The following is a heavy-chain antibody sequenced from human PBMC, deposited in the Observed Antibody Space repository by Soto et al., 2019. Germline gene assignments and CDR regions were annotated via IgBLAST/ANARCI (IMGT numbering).Heavy chain of an antibody. CDR1: GYTFTSYA. CDR2: INAANGNT. Sequence: GASVKVSCKASGYTFTSYAIHWVRQAPGQRLEWMGWINAANGNTKYSQKFQGRVTISRDTSASTAYMELSSLISEDTAVYYCAKDFDYYYYAMDVWGQGTTVTVSS. V-gene: IGHV1-3*01. D-gene: IGHD3-3*01. J-gene: IGHJ6*02. CDR3: AKDFDYYYYAMDV.